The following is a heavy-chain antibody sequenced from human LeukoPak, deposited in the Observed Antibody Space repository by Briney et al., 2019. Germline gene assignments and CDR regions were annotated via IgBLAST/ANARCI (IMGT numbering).Heavy chain of an antibody. D-gene: IGHD1-26*01. CDR1: GYTFTGYY. J-gene: IGHJ5*02. Sequence: GASVKVSCKASGYTFTGYYMHWVRQAPGQGLEWMGWINPNSGGTNYAQKFQGRVTMTRDTSISTAYMELSRLRSDDTAVYYCAREGEGATYWFGPWGQGTLVTVSS. CDR3: AREGEGATYWFGP. CDR2: INPNSGGT. V-gene: IGHV1-2*02.